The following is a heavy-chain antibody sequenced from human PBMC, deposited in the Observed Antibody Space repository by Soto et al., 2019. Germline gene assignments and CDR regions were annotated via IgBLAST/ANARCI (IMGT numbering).Heavy chain of an antibody. Sequence: QLQLQESGPGLVKPSETLSLTCTVSGGSISSSSYYWGWIRQPPGKGLEWIGSIYYSGNTYYTPSLKSAVTLSVDTAKNQFSLKLSSVTAADTAVYYCAREGGRYCTGGSCQVAYWGQGTLVTVSS. V-gene: IGHV4-39*02. J-gene: IGHJ4*02. D-gene: IGHD2-15*01. CDR1: GGSISSSSYY. CDR3: AREGGRYCTGGSCQVAY. CDR2: IYYSGNT.